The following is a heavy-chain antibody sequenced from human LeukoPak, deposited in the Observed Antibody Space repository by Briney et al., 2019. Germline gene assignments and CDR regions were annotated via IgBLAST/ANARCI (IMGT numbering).Heavy chain of an antibody. V-gene: IGHV3-30*02. Sequence: GGSLRLSCAASGFVFSNYGMHWVRQAPGKGLEWVAFIRFDGTNTYYADSVKGRFTISRDNSKNTLSLQVSSLRAEDTAIYYCAKGLKTAVGPYKGYHYYMDVWGKGTTVTVSS. J-gene: IGHJ6*03. CDR2: IRFDGTNT. D-gene: IGHD5-18*01. CDR1: GFVFSNYG. CDR3: AKGLKTAVGPYKGYHYYMDV.